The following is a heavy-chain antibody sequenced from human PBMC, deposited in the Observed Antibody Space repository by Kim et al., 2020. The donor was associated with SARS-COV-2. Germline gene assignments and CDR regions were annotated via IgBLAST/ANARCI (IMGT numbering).Heavy chain of an antibody. Sequence: ASVKVSCKASGYTFTSYYMHWVRQAPGQGLEWMGIINPSGGSTSYAQKFQGRVTMTRDTSTSTVYMELSSLRSEDTAVYYCARAPTGYSSGWPWGGVYYYYYGMDVWGQGTTVTVSS. J-gene: IGHJ6*02. CDR2: INPSGGST. V-gene: IGHV1-46*01. CDR1: GYTFTSYY. D-gene: IGHD6-19*01. CDR3: ARAPTGYSSGWPWGGVYYYYYGMDV.